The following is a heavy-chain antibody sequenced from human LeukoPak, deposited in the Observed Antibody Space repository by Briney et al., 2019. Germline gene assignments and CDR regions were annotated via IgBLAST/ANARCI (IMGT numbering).Heavy chain of an antibody. CDR3: ARDGPLWIQVWSPFDY. D-gene: IGHD5-18*01. V-gene: IGHV3-48*03. CDR2: ISSYRSSI. CDR1: GFTFSSYE. Sequence: GGSLRLSCAASGFTFSSYEINWVRQAPGKGLEWVSFISSYRSSIYYADSFQGRFTITRDNAKNTLYLQMNSLRTEDTTVYYYARDGPLWIQVWSPFDYWGQGTLVTVSS. J-gene: IGHJ4*02.